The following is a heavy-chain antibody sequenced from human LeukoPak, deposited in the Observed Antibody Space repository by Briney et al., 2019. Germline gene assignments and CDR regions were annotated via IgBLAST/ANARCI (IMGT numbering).Heavy chain of an antibody. V-gene: IGHV3-21*01. D-gene: IGHD3-22*01. CDR1: GFTFSSYS. J-gene: IGHJ5*02. CDR3: AREYYYDSSGYPNWFDP. CDR2: ISSSSSYI. Sequence: GGSLRLSCAAPGFTFSSYSMNWVRQAPGKGLEWVSSISSSSSYIYYADSVKGRFTIPRDNAKNSLYLQMNSLRAEDTAVYYCAREYYYDSSGYPNWFDPWGQGTLVTVSS.